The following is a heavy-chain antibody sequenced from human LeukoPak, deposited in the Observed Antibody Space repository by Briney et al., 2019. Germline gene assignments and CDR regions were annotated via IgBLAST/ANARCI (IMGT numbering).Heavy chain of an antibody. CDR3: ARGVTTADF. J-gene: IGHJ4*02. CDR2: INADGSAT. V-gene: IGHV3-7*04. D-gene: IGHD1-14*01. CDR1: GLSFSTSY. Sequence: GRSLRLSCAAAGLSFSTSYMSWVRQAPTKGLEWMASINADGSATYYVGSVKGRFTISRDNAQNSVFLQMNSLRVEDTAVYYCARGVTTADFWGQGTLVIVST.